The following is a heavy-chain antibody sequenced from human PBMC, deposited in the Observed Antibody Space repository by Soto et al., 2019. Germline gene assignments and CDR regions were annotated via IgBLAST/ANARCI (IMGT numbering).Heavy chain of an antibody. CDR1: NDSISPYY. D-gene: IGHD2-21*02. CDR2: IYYSGST. CDR3: ARDLWGYCGTDCYPLDV. J-gene: IGHJ6*02. Sequence: TSETLSLTCTVSNDSISPYYWSWIRQPPGKGLEWIGYIYYSGSTAYNPSLKSRVTISVDTSKNQFSLKLNSVTAADTAVYYCARDLWGYCGTDCYPLDVWGQGTTVTVSS. V-gene: IGHV4-59*01.